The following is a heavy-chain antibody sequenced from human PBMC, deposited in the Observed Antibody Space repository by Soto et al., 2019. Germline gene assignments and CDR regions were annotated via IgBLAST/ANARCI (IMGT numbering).Heavy chain of an antibody. CDR1: GFTVSSNY. D-gene: IGHD4-17*01. V-gene: IGHV3-53*01. J-gene: IGHJ3*02. CDR3: ATDYGDYLSAFDI. Sequence: EVQLVESGGGLIQPGGSLRLSCAASGFTVSSNYMSWVRQAPGKGLEWVSVIYSGGSTYYADSVKGRFTISRDNSKNTLYLQMNSLRAEDTAVYFCATDYGDYLSAFDIWGQRTMVTVSS. CDR2: IYSGGST.